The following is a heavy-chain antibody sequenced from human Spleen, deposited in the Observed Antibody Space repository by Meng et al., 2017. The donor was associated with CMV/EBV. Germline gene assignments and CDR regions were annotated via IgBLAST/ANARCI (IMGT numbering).Heavy chain of an antibody. D-gene: IGHD2-2*01. CDR2: ISSSSSYI. V-gene: IGHV3-21*01. CDR3: AREETSFVVVPAASLYGIDV. Sequence: GESLKISCAASGFTFSNYNMNWVRQAPGKGLEWVSSISSSSSYIYYADSMKGRFTISRDNAKNSLYLQMNSLRAEDTAVYYCAREETSFVVVPAASLYGIDVWGQGTTVTVSS. J-gene: IGHJ6*02. CDR1: GFTFSNYN.